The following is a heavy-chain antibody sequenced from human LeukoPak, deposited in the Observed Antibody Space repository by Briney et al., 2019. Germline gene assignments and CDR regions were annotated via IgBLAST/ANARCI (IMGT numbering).Heavy chain of an antibody. CDR2: ISWNSGSI. Sequence: GGSLRLSCAASGFTFDDYAMHWVREAPGKGLEWVSGISWNSGSIGYAGSVEGRFTISRDNAKNSVYLQMNSLRADDTAVYYCARGGGYDSFDYWGQGTQVTVSS. D-gene: IGHD5-12*01. J-gene: IGHJ4*02. CDR3: ARGGGYDSFDY. V-gene: IGHV3-9*01. CDR1: GFTFDDYA.